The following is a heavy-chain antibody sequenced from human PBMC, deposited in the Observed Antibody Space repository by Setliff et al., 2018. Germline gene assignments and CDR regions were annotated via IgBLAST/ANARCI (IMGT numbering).Heavy chain of an antibody. D-gene: IGHD2-8*01. Sequence: SETLSLTCTVSGGSVSSTSYYWGWIRQPPGKGLEWIGTIYYTGATYYSPSLKSRVTISVDTSKNQFSLKLSSVTAADTAVYYCARGVDAFDIWGQGTMVTV. CDR1: GGSVSSTSYY. CDR3: ARGVDAFDI. V-gene: IGHV4-39*07. J-gene: IGHJ3*02. CDR2: IYYTGAT.